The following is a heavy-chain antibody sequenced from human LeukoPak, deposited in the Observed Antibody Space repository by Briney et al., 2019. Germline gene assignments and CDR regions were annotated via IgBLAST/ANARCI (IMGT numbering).Heavy chain of an antibody. V-gene: IGHV3-9*01. Sequence: PGRSLRLSCAASGFTFDNHAIHWVRQVPGKGLEWVSVISWNSGNIVYADSVKGRFTISRDNAKNSLYLQMNSLGAEDTALYFCARDISPGDYGDYLDAFDLWGQGTMVIVSS. D-gene: IGHD4-17*01. J-gene: IGHJ3*01. CDR3: ARDISPGDYGDYLDAFDL. CDR2: ISWNSGNI. CDR1: GFTFDNHA.